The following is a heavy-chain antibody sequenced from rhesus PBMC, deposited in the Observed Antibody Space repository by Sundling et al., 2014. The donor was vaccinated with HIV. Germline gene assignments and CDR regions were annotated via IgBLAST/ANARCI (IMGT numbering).Heavy chain of an antibody. CDR1: GGSISSSY. Sequence: QLQLQESGPGLVKPSETLSVTCAVSGGSISSSYWSWIRQAPGKGLEWIGYIYGSGSSTNYNPSLKSRVTLSVDTSKNQLSLKLSSVTAADTAVYYCARGPYFDYWGQGVLVTVSS. CDR2: IYGSGSST. CDR3: ARGPYFDY. J-gene: IGHJ4*01. V-gene: IGHV4-169*01.